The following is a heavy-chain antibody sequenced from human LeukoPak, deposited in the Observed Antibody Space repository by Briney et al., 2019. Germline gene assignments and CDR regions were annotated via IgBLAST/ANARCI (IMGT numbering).Heavy chain of an antibody. CDR1: GFSVRNYY. Sequence: GGSLQLSCAVSGFSVRNYYMNWLRQAPVKGLEWVSLIRGSGETVYADSVKGRFTISRGDSKNTVYLQMNSLRLDDTAVYFCARDRAATQGWVEFDPWGQGTLVTVSS. V-gene: IGHV3-66*03. J-gene: IGHJ5*02. D-gene: IGHD1-26*01. CDR2: IRGSGET. CDR3: ARDRAATQGWVEFDP.